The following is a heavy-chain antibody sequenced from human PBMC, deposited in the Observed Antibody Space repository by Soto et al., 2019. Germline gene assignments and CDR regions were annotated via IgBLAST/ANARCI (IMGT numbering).Heavy chain of an antibody. J-gene: IGHJ4*02. Sequence: EVQLVESGGGLVQPGRSLRLSCAASGFTFDDYAMHWVRQAPGKGLEWVSGISWNSGSIGYADSVKGRFTISRDNAKNSLYLQMNSLRAEDTALYYCAKGVVVVAATPFDYWGQGTLVTVSS. CDR1: GFTFDDYA. D-gene: IGHD2-15*01. CDR2: ISWNSGSI. V-gene: IGHV3-9*01. CDR3: AKGVVVVAATPFDY.